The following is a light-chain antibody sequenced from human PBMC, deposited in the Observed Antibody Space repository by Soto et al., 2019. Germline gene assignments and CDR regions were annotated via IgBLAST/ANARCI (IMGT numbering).Light chain of an antibody. V-gene: IGLV2-8*01. CDR3: CAYVSSNTLL. J-gene: IGLJ3*02. Sequence: QSALTQPPSASGSPGQSVTISCTGTSSDVGTYDYVSWYQQHPGKAPKLMIYEVTKRPSGVPDRFSGSKSGNTASLTVSGLQSEDEADYYCCAYVSSNTLLFGGGTKVTVL. CDR2: EVT. CDR1: SSDVGTYDY.